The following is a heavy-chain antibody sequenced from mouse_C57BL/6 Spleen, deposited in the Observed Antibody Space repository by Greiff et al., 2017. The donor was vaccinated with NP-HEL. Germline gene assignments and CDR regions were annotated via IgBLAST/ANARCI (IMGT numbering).Heavy chain of an antibody. CDR1: GFSLTSYA. CDR2: IWTGGGT. V-gene: IGHV2-9-1*01. Sequence: VQLQESGPGLVAPSQSLSITCTVSGFSLTSYAISWVRQPPGKGLEWLGVIWTGGGTNYNSALKSRLSISKDNSKSQVFLKMNSLQTDDTARYYCASYYSNYVGAMDYWGQGTSVTVSS. J-gene: IGHJ4*01. D-gene: IGHD2-5*01. CDR3: ASYYSNYVGAMDY.